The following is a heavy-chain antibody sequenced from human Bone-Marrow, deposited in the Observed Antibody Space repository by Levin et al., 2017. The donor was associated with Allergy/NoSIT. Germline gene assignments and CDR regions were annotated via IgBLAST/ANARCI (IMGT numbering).Heavy chain of an antibody. CDR1: GYTFASYW. V-gene: IGHV5-51*01. Sequence: ASVKVSCKGSGYTFASYWIGWVRQLPGKGLEWMGIIYPGDSDTRYSPSFQGQVTISVDKSSGTAYLQWSSLKASDTGIYYCVRQRDFDYWGQGTRVTVSS. CDR2: IYPGDSDT. J-gene: IGHJ4*02. CDR3: VRQRDFDY.